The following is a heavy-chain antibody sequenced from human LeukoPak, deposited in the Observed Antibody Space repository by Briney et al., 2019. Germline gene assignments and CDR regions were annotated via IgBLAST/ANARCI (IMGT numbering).Heavy chain of an antibody. V-gene: IGHV3-33*08. J-gene: IGHJ4*02. CDR3: ARDGIAVAPYYFDY. Sequence: PGGSLRLSCAASGFTFSSYGMHWVRQAPGKGLEWVAVIWYDGSNKYYADSVKGRFTISRDNSKNTLYLQMNSLRAEDTAVYYCARDGIAVAPYYFDYWGQGTLVTVSS. D-gene: IGHD6-19*01. CDR1: GFTFSSYG. CDR2: IWYDGSNK.